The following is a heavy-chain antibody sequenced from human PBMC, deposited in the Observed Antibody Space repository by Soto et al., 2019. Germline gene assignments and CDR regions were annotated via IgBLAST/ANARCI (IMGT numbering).Heavy chain of an antibody. CDR3: ARAVNSHYYDSSGYYYSGAFDI. CDR1: GFTFSSYG. CDR2: IWYDGSNK. V-gene: IGHV3-33*01. D-gene: IGHD3-22*01. Sequence: QVQLVESGGGVVQPGRSLRLSCAASGFTFSSYGMHWVRQAPGKGLEWVAVIWYDGSNKYYADSVKGRFTISRDNSKNTLYLQMNSLRAEDTAVYYCARAVNSHYYDSSGYYYSGAFDIWGQGTMVTVSS. J-gene: IGHJ3*02.